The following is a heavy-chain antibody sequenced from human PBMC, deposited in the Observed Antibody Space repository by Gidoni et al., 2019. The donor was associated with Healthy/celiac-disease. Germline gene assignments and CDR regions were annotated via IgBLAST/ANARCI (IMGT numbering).Heavy chain of an antibody. J-gene: IGHJ4*02. CDR2: ST. Sequence: STNYNPSLKSRVTISVDTSKNQFSLKLSSVTAADTAVYYCARDRANGYYFDYWGQGTLVTVSS. CDR3: ARDRANGYYFDY. V-gene: IGHV4-61*02. D-gene: IGHD2-8*01.